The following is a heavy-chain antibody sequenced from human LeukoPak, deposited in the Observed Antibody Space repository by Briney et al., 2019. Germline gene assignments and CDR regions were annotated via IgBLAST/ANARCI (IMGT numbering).Heavy chain of an antibody. D-gene: IGHD6-13*01. CDR1: GGSISSSSYY. J-gene: IGHJ5*02. V-gene: IGHV4-39*01. CDR2: IYYSGST. Sequence: PSETLSLTCTVSGGSISSSSYYWGWIRQPPGKGLEWIGSIYYSGSTYYNPSLKSRVTISVDTSKNQFSLKLSSATAADTAVYYCARQGMAAGPNWFDPWGQGTLVTVSS. CDR3: ARQGMAAGPNWFDP.